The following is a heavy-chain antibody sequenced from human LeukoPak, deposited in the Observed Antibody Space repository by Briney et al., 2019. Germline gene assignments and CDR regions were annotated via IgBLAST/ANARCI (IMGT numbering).Heavy chain of an antibody. CDR3: ARARLDDGMDV. CDR1: GGSISSYY. J-gene: IGHJ6*02. V-gene: IGHV4-59*01. CDR2: IYYSGST. D-gene: IGHD1-1*01. Sequence: SETLSLTCTVSGGSISSYYWSWIRQPPGKGLEWIGYIYYSGSTNYSPSLKSRVTISVDTSKNQFSLKLSSVTAADTAVYYCARARLDDGMDVWGQGTTVTVSS.